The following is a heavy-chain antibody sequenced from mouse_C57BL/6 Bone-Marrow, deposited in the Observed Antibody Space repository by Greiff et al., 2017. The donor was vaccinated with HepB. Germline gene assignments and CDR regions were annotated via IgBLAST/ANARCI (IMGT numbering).Heavy chain of an antibody. Sequence: EVQRVESGGGLVQPGGSLKLSCAASGFTFSDYYMYWVRQTPEKRLEWVAYISNGGGSTYYPDTVKGRFTLSRDKAKNTLYLQMSRLKSEDTAMYYCARPYDYDAMDYWGQGTSVTVSS. J-gene: IGHJ4*01. V-gene: IGHV5-12*01. CDR1: GFTFSDYY. CDR2: ISNGGGST. CDR3: ARPYDYDAMDY.